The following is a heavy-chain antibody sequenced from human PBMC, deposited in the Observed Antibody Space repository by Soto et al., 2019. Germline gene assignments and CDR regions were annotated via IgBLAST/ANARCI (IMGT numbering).Heavy chain of an antibody. CDR3: AREGGVYGGHFDY. Sequence: EVQLVESGGGLVQPGGSLRLSCAASGFTFSNYTMNWVRQAPGKGLEWVSYISSSSSTIYYADSVKGRFTISRANAKNSLSLHMISLRDEDTAVYYCAREGGVYGGHFDYWGQGTLVTVSS. J-gene: IGHJ4*02. V-gene: IGHV3-48*02. CDR1: GFTFSNYT. CDR2: ISSSSSTI. D-gene: IGHD4-17*01.